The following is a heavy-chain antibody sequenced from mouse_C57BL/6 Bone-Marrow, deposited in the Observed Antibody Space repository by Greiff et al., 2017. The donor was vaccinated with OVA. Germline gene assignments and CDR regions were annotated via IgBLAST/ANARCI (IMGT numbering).Heavy chain of an antibody. CDR3: ARYIRGWFAY. CDR1: GFTFTDYY. J-gene: IGHJ3*01. Sequence: EVQVVESGGGLVQPGGSLSLSCAASGFTFTDYYMSWVRQPPGKALEWLGFIRNKANGYTTEYSASVKGRFTISRDNSQSILYLQMNALRAEDSATYYCARYIRGWFAYWGQGTLVTVSA. CDR2: IRNKANGYTT. V-gene: IGHV7-3*01.